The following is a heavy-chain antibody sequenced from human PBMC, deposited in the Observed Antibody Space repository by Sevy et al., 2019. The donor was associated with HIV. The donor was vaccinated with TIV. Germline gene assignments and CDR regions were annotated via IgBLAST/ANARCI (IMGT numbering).Heavy chain of an antibody. D-gene: IGHD3-22*01. Sequence: GGSLRLSCAASGFTFSSYAMNWVRQAPGKGLQWVSAISGADSSTHYADSVKGRFTISRDNSKNTPYLQMNSLRAEDTAIYYCAKDVVVLIGDAFDIWGQGTMVTVSS. J-gene: IGHJ3*02. CDR2: ISGADSST. V-gene: IGHV3-23*01. CDR3: AKDVVVLIGDAFDI. CDR1: GFTFSSYA.